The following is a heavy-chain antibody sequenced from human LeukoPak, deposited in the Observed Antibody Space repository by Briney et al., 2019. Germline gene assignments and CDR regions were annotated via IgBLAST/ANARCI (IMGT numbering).Heavy chain of an antibody. CDR3: AKDIGYCSSTSCYYYYMDV. CDR1: GFTFSSYA. Sequence: GGSLRLSCAASGFTFSSYAMSWVRQAPGKGLEWVSLISWDGGSTYYADSVKGRFTISRDNSKNSLYLQMNSLRAEDTALYYCAKDIGYCSSTSCYYYYMDVWGKGTMVTVSS. D-gene: IGHD2-2*01. CDR2: ISWDGGST. V-gene: IGHV3-43D*03. J-gene: IGHJ6*03.